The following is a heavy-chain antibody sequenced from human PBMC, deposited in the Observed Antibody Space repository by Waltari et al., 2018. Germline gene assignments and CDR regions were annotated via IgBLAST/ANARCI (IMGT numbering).Heavy chain of an antibody. V-gene: IGHV3-30*04. CDR3: ARDYCDRTNCHGMDV. CDR2: ISYNERNI. Sequence: QVQLVESGGGVVPPGRSLRLSCAASAFTFRSYAMHWVRQAPGKGLELVAVISYNERNIYYVDSVKGRFTISRDNSKKMLYLQMNNLRPEDTAVYYCARDYCDRTNCHGMDVWGQGTTVTVSS. D-gene: IGHD3-22*01. J-gene: IGHJ6*02. CDR1: AFTFRSYA.